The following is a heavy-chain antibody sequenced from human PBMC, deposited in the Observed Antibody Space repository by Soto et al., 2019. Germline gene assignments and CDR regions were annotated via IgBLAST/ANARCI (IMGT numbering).Heavy chain of an antibody. Sequence: GGSLRLSCVASGFTFSDYYMNWIRQTPGKGLEWLSYISSTSTYTDYADSVNGRFTITRDNAKNSLYLQMDSLRADDTSIYYCARDRVSAFFDYWGQGTLVTVSS. J-gene: IGHJ4*02. CDR2: ISSTSTYT. CDR3: ARDRVSAFFDY. V-gene: IGHV3-11*06. CDR1: GFTFSDYY.